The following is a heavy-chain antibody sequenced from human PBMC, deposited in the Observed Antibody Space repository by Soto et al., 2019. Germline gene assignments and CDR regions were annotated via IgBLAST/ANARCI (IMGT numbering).Heavy chain of an antibody. CDR2: ISSYNGDT. D-gene: IGHD3-22*01. CDR1: GYTFTRSG. V-gene: IGHV1-18*01. CDR3: AGAGQGSSYDSSDRAHYFFDL. J-gene: IGHJ4*02. Sequence: ASVKVSCKASGYTFTRSGISWVRQAPGQGPEWMGWISSYNGDTNYAQTFQGRVTMTTDTSTSTAYMELRSLRSDDTAVYYCAGAGQGSSYDSSDRAHYFFDLWGQGTLVTAPQ.